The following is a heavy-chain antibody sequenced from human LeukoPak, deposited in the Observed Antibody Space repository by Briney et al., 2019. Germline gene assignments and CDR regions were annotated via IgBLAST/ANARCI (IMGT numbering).Heavy chain of an antibody. Sequence: SETLSLTCTVSGGSISTSGYYWGWIRQPPGKGLEWIASIYYSGSTYYNPSLKSRVTISVDTSKNQFSLKLSSVTAADTAVYYCARNYYGSGSYFYWGQGTLVTVSS. D-gene: IGHD3-10*01. J-gene: IGHJ4*02. CDR3: ARNYYGSGSYFY. V-gene: IGHV4-39*01. CDR2: IYYSGST. CDR1: GGSISTSGYY.